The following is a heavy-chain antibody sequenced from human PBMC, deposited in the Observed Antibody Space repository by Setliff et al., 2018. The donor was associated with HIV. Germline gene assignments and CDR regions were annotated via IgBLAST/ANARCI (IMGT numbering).Heavy chain of an antibody. CDR1: GFTFASKG. V-gene: IGHV3-20*04. D-gene: IGHD3-10*01. CDR2: INWDGAKT. Sequence: GGSLRLSCAVSGFTFASKGMSWIRQAPGKGLEWVAGINWDGAKTSYADSVKGRFTISRDNVKNLLYLEVNSLRVNDSALYYCARGWFGGYYFDYWGQGTLVTVSS. J-gene: IGHJ4*02. CDR3: ARGWFGGYYFDY.